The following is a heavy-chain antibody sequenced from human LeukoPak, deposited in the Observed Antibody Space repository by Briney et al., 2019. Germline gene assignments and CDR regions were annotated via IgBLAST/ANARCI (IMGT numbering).Heavy chain of an antibody. Sequence: ASVKVSCKASGYTFTGYYMHWVRQAPGQGLEWMGWINPNSGSTNYAQKFQGRVTMTRDTSISTAYMELSRLRSDDTAVYYCARRGIGSSGYYSDYWGQGTLVTVSS. J-gene: IGHJ4*02. V-gene: IGHV1-2*02. CDR3: ARRGIGSSGYYSDY. D-gene: IGHD3-22*01. CDR2: INPNSGST. CDR1: GYTFTGYY.